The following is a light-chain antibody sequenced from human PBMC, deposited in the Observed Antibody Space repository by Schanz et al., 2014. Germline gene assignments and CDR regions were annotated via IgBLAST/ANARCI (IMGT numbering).Light chain of an antibody. CDR2: WAS. J-gene: IGKJ1*01. V-gene: IGKV4-1*01. CDR1: QSVLYTSDNKNY. CDR3: QQYFITPLT. Sequence: DIVLTQSPDSLAVSLGERATINCKSSQSVLYTSDNKNYLAWYQHKPGQPPKLLISWASTRESGVPDRFSGSGSGTDFTLTISSLQAEDVAVYYCQQYFITPLTFGQGTEVEIK.